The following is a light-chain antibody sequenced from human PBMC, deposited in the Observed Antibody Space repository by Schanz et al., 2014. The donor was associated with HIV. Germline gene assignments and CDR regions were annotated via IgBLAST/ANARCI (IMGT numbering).Light chain of an antibody. Sequence: EIVLTQSPGSLSLSPGERATLSCRASQGVSSDYLAWYQQKPGQAPRLLIYGASTRATDIPARFSGSGSGTDFTLTISSLEPEDFAVYYCQQRNNWPITFGQGTRLEIK. CDR1: QGVSSDY. CDR2: GAS. J-gene: IGKJ5*01. V-gene: IGKV3-11*01. CDR3: QQRNNWPIT.